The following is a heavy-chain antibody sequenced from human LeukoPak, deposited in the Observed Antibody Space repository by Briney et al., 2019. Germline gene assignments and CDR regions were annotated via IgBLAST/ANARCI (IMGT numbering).Heavy chain of an antibody. CDR1: GFTSSSNA. J-gene: IGHJ4*02. D-gene: IGHD3-3*01. CDR3: ATLTIFGVLYMDASLRGYFDS. Sequence: GGSLRLSCAASGFTSSSNAMSWVRQAPGKGLEWVSSITGSGSSTYYADSVKGRFTISRDPSKNTLYLQMNSLRAEDTAVYYCATLTIFGVLYMDASLRGYFDSWGQGTLVTVSS. CDR2: ITGSGSST. V-gene: IGHV3-23*01.